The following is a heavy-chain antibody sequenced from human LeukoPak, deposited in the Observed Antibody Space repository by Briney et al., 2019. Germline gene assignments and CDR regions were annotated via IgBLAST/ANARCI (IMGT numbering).Heavy chain of an antibody. D-gene: IGHD6-25*01. J-gene: IGHJ4*02. CDR1: GFTFSDHA. Sequence: GRSLRLSCTASGFTFSDHAMHWVRQAPGKGLEWVTVISYHARDQFYADSVKGRFTISRDNAKNTLSLQMNSLRAEDTAVYYCAGLKSATSMSYFDYWGQGTLVTASS. V-gene: IGHV3-30*04. CDR3: AGLKSATSMSYFDY. CDR2: ISYHARDQ.